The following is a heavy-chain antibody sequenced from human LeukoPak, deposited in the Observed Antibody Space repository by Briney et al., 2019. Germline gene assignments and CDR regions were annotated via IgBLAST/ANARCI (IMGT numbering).Heavy chain of an antibody. V-gene: IGHV3-9*01. CDR2: ISWNSGSI. CDR1: GFTFYDYA. J-gene: IGHJ4*02. D-gene: IGHD1-26*01. CDR3: AKDMSSGTFDY. Sequence: GRSLRLSCAASGFTFYDYAMHWVRQAPGKGLEWVSGISWNSGSIVYADSVKGRFTISRDNAKNSLYLQMNSLRAEDTTLYYCAKDMSSGTFDYWGQGTLVTVSS.